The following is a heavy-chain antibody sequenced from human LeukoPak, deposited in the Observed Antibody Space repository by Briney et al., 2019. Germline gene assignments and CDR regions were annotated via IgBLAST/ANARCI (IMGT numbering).Heavy chain of an antibody. V-gene: IGHV4-59*12. Sequence: SETLSLTCTVSGGSISSYYWSWIRQPPGKGLEWIGYIYYSGSTSYNPSLKSRVTISVDTSKNQFSLKLSSVTAADTAVYYCARGYSYGYTMDVWGKGTTVTVSS. CDR1: GGSISSYY. CDR2: IYYSGST. D-gene: IGHD5-18*01. CDR3: ARGYSYGYTMDV. J-gene: IGHJ6*03.